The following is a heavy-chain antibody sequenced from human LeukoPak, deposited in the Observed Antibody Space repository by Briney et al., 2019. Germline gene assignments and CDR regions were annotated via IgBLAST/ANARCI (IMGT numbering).Heavy chain of an antibody. J-gene: IGHJ6*02. CDR2: IDYSGST. Sequence: PSETLSLTCTASGGSISSYYWSWIRQHPGKDLEWIEYIDYSGSTYYNPSLKSRVTISVDASKNQFSLKLSSVTAADTAVYYCARASPGPSSSSWYPICGGNYGIDVWGQGTTVTVSS. D-gene: IGHD6-13*01. V-gene: IGHV4-59*06. CDR3: ARASPGPSSSSWYPICGGNYGIDV. CDR1: GGSISSYY.